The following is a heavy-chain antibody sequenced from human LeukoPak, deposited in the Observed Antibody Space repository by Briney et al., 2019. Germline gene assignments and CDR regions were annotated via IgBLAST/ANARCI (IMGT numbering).Heavy chain of an antibody. CDR1: GFTFTSYG. CDR2: IRYDGNNN. CDR3: ARYAEVYYYIDV. V-gene: IGHV3-30*02. D-gene: IGHD2-8*01. J-gene: IGHJ6*03. Sequence: PGGSLRLSCAASGFTFTSYGMHWVRQAPGKGLEWVAFIRYDGNNNYYADSVKGRFTISRDTSKNTLYLQMNSLRAEDTAVYYCARYAEVYYYIDVWGTGTTVTVSS.